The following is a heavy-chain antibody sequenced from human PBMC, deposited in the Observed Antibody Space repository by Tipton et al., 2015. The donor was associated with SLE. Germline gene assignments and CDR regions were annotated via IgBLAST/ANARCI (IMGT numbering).Heavy chain of an antibody. V-gene: IGHV4-61*09. Sequence: TLSLTCTVSGGSISSGSYYWSWIRQPAGKGLEWIGYIYTSGSTNYNPSLKSRVTISVDTSKNQFSLKLSSVTAADTAVYYCARGEGDFWSDPYYYCMDVWGQGTTVTVSS. CDR2: IYTSGST. CDR1: GGSISSGSYY. CDR3: ARGEGDFWSDPYYYCMDV. J-gene: IGHJ6*02. D-gene: IGHD3-3*01.